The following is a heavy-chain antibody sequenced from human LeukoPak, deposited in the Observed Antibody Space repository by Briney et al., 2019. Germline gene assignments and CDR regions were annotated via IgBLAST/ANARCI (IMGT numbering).Heavy chain of an antibody. D-gene: IGHD4-17*01. CDR2: ISYDGSNK. CDR1: GFTFSTYG. CDR3: ARAGGSTVSHSDY. V-gene: IGHV3-30*03. Sequence: GRSLRLSCPASGFTFSTYGMHWVRQAPGKGLEWVAVISYDGSNKYYADSVKGRFTISKDNAKNSLYLQMNSLRAEDTAVYYCARAGGSTVSHSDYWGQGTLVTVSS. J-gene: IGHJ4*02.